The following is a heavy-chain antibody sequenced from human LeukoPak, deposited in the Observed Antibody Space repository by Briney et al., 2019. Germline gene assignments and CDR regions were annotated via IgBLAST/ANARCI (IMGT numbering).Heavy chain of an antibody. CDR2: IYTSGST. D-gene: IGHD3-10*01. V-gene: IGHV4-4*07. Sequence: KTSETLSLTCTVSGGSISSYYWNWIRQPAGKGLEWIGRIYTSGSTNYNPSLKSRVTISVDTSKNQFSLKLSSVTAADTAVYYCAGNYYGSGSYYSEDRYWGQGTLVTVSS. CDR1: GGSISSYY. J-gene: IGHJ4*02. CDR3: AGNYYGSGSYYSEDRY.